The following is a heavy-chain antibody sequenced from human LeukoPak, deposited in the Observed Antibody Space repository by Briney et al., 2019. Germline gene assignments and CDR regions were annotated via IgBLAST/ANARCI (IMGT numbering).Heavy chain of an antibody. CDR1: GFTYSSYS. J-gene: IGHJ4*02. CDR2: ISSSSSYI. V-gene: IGHV3-21*01. CDR3: AKFSYGDYVA. Sequence: GGSLRLSCAASGFTYSSYSMNWVRQAPGKGLEWVSSISSSSSYIYYADSVKGRFTVSRDNSKNTLSLQMNSLRADDTAVYYCAKFSYGDYVAWGRGTLVTVSP. D-gene: IGHD4-17*01.